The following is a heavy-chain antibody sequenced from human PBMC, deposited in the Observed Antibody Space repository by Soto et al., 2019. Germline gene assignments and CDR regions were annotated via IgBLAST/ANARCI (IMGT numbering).Heavy chain of an antibody. CDR1: GYTFTSYY. V-gene: IGHV1-46*01. D-gene: IGHD2-2*01. CDR3: AREYCSSTSCPAVPYYYYYGMDV. CDR2: INPSGGST. Sequence: QVQLVQSGAEVKKPGASVKVSCKASGYTFTSYYMHWVRQAPGQGLEWMGIINPSGGSTSYAQKFQGRVTMTRDTSTSTVYMELSSLRSEDTAVYYCAREYCSSTSCPAVPYYYYYGMDVWGQGTTVTVSS. J-gene: IGHJ6*02.